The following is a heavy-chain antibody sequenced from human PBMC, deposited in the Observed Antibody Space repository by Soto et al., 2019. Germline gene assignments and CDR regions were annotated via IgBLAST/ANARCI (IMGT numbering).Heavy chain of an antibody. V-gene: IGHV3-30*18. CDR2: ISYDGSNK. D-gene: IGHD2-2*01. CDR1: GFTFSNYG. J-gene: IGHJ6*02. Sequence: ESGGGVVQPGRSLRLSCAASGFTFSNYGMHWVRQAPGKGLEWVAVISYDGSNKYYADSVKGRFTISRDNSKNTLYLQMNSLRAEDTAVYYCAKAVGYCSSTSCRDYYFYYGMDVWGQGTTVTVSS. CDR3: AKAVGYCSSTSCRDYYFYYGMDV.